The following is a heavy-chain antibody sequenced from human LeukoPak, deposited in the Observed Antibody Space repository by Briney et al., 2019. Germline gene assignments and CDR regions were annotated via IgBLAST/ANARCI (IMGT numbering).Heavy chain of an antibody. Sequence: ASVKVSCKASGYTFTSYYMHWVRQATGQGLEWMGWMNPNSGNTGYAQKFQGRVTMTRNTSISTAYMELSSLRSEDTAVYYCARRAHTYYYGSGSYIDYWGQGTLVTVSS. CDR3: ARRAHTYYYGSGSYIDY. CDR1: GYTFTSYY. CDR2: MNPNSGNT. V-gene: IGHV1-8*02. J-gene: IGHJ4*02. D-gene: IGHD3-10*01.